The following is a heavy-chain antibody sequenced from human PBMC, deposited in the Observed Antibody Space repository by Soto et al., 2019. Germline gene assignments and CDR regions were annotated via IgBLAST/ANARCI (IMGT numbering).Heavy chain of an antibody. CDR3: ARDSIPIVVVVITSRVGWFDP. CDR1: DDSITSSSVY. CDR2: IYYDGNT. J-gene: IGHJ5*02. V-gene: IGHV4-39*01. Sequence: SETMSLTCTVSDDSITSSSVYWVWIRQPPGKGLECIGNIYYDGNTYYNPSLEGRVAISADTPNNQLSLRLSSVTAADTAVYYCARDSIPIVVVVITSRVGWFDPWGQGTLVTVSS. D-gene: IGHD3-22*01.